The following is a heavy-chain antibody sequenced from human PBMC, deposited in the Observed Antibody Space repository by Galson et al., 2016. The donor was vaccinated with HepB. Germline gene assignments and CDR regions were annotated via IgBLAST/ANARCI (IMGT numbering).Heavy chain of an antibody. Sequence: QLQLQESGPGLVKPSQTLSLTCTVSGSSLDSDDSYWNWIRQHPRMGLAWTGYIYHNGDTDYNPSLESRVAMPLDTSKNEFSLKMNSVTDADTAMYYCARSGPPSYGDFGFWGQGALLTVSS. J-gene: IGHJ4*02. D-gene: IGHD4-17*01. CDR1: GSSLDSDDSY. CDR3: ARSGPPSYGDFGF. V-gene: IGHV4-31*03. CDR2: IYHNGDT.